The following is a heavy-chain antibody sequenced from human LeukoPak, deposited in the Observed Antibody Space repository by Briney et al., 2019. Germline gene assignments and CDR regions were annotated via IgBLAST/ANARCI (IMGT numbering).Heavy chain of an antibody. Sequence: PGGSLRLSCTVSGFTFTDYWMNWVRQAPGKGQEWVASIRQDGGEKTYVDSVRGRFTISRDNTKNSLYLQMSSLRAEDTAVYYCARNYKEWFGHYYYYMDVWGKGTTVTVSS. J-gene: IGHJ6*03. D-gene: IGHD3-10*01. CDR3: ARNYKEWFGHYYYYMDV. CDR2: IRQDGGEK. CDR1: GFTFTDYW. V-gene: IGHV3-7*03.